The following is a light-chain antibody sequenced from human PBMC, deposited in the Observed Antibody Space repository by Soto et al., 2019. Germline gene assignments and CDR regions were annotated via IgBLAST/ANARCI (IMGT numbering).Light chain of an antibody. CDR2: GAS. CDR3: QQYNNWPLT. CDR1: QSVSSN. V-gene: IGKV3-15*01. J-gene: IGKJ4*01. Sequence: EIVMTQSPATLSVSPGERATISCRASQSVSSNLAWYQQKPGQAPRLLFYGASTRATGIPARFSGSGSGTEFTLTISSLQSEDFAVYYCQQYNNWPLTFGGGTKVEIK.